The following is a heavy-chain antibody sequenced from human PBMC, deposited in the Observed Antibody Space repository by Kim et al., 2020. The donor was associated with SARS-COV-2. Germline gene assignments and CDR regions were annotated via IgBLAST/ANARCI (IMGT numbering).Heavy chain of an antibody. CDR3: AKDHVVVPAARMDY. Sequence: ADSVKGRFTISRDKSKNTLYLQMNSLRAEDTAVYYCAKDHVVVPAARMDYWGQGTLVTVSS. J-gene: IGHJ4*02. D-gene: IGHD2-2*01. V-gene: IGHV3-23*01.